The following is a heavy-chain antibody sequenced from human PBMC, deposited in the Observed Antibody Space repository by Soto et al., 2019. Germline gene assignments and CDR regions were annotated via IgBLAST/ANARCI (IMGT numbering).Heavy chain of an antibody. Sequence: EVQLVESGGGLVQPGGSLRLSCVVSGFSFSSSWMHWVRQAPGKGLVWVSAISGSGGSTYYADSVKGRFTISRDNSKNTLYLQMNSLRAEDTAVYYCATQDGLGGDLYFDYWGQGTLVTVSS. J-gene: IGHJ4*02. CDR1: GFSFSSSW. D-gene: IGHD2-21*01. CDR3: ATQDGLGGDLYFDY. V-gene: IGHV3-23*04. CDR2: ISGSGGST.